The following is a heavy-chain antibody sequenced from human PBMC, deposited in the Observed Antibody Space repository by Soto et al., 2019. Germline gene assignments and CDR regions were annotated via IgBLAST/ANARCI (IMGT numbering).Heavy chain of an antibody. V-gene: IGHV4-38-2*01. J-gene: IGHJ4*02. CDR2: IYHSGST. CDR3: HTTMGFDY. Sequence: SETLSLTCAVSGYSISSGYYWGWIRQPPGKGLEWIGSIYHSGSTYYNPSLKSRVTISVDTSKNQFSLKLNSVTAADTAVYYCHTTMGFDYWGQGTLVTVSS. CDR1: GYSISSGYY.